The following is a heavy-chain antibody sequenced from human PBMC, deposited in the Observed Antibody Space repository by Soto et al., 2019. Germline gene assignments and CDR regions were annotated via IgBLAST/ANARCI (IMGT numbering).Heavy chain of an antibody. CDR3: ARDGLTAFGMIAPCNVDG. V-gene: IGHV3-30-3*01. D-gene: IGHD3-3*01. Sequence: LRLSCTASGFTFNSHTMHWVRQAPGEGLEWVAVISYDGSYKFYADSVKGRFTISRGNSKSTLYLQMNRLTAADTAIYYCARDGLTAFGMIAPCNVDGWSQGTTVTVS. CDR2: ISYDGSYK. J-gene: IGHJ6*02. CDR1: GFTFNSHT.